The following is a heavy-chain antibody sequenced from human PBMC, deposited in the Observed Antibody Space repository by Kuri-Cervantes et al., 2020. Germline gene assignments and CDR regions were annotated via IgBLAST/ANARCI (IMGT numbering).Heavy chain of an antibody. J-gene: IGHJ4*02. Sequence: SETLSLTCAISGDSVSSNSAAWNWIRQSPSRGLEWLGGTYYRSKWYNDYGVSVKSRITINPETSKNQVSLQLNSVTPEDTAVYYCATANSSGWYEGGYFDYWGQGTLVTVSS. CDR1: GDSVSSNSAA. CDR2: TYYRSKWYN. D-gene: IGHD6-19*01. CDR3: ATANSSGWYEGGYFDY. V-gene: IGHV6-1*01.